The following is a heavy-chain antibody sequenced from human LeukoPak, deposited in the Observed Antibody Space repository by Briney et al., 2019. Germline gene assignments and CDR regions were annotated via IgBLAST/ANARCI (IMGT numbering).Heavy chain of an antibody. Sequence: PSETLSLTCTVFGGSISSGDYYWSWIRQPPGKGLEWIGYIYYSGSTYYNPSLKSRVTISVDTSKNQFSLKLSSVTAADTAVYYCARERGANYDFWSGYPDSDAFDIWGQGTMVTVSS. V-gene: IGHV4-30-4*01. D-gene: IGHD3-3*01. CDR2: IYYSGST. CDR3: ARERGANYDFWSGYPDSDAFDI. J-gene: IGHJ3*02. CDR1: GGSISSGDYY.